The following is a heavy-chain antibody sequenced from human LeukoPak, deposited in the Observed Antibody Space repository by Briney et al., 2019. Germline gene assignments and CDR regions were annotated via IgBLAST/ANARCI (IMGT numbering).Heavy chain of an antibody. D-gene: IGHD2-8*01. V-gene: IGHV3-7*01. Sequence: PGGSLRLSCEGTGFTFSDYTMTWVRQAPGKGLEGVANIKEDGSEKYYLDSVKGRFTIARDNVKNSLYLQMNSLRAEDAAVYFCVRLYGYYYSYMDVWGKGTTVTVSS. CDR3: VRLYGYYYSYMDV. J-gene: IGHJ6*03. CDR1: GFTFSDYT. CDR2: IKEDGSEK.